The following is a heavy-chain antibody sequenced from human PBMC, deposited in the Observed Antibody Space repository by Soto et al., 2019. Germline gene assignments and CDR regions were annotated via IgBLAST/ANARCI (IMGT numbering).Heavy chain of an antibody. CDR3: APTTVRGVGYYYYGMDV. J-gene: IGHJ6*02. CDR2: IYYSGST. V-gene: IGHV4-39*01. CDR1: GGSISSSSYY. D-gene: IGHD4-4*01. Sequence: TSETLSLTCTVSGGSISSSSYYWGWIRQPPGKGLEWIGSIYYSGSTYYNPSLKSRVTISVDTSKNQFSLKLSSVTAADTAVYYCAPTTVRGVGYYYYGMDVWGQGTTVTVSS.